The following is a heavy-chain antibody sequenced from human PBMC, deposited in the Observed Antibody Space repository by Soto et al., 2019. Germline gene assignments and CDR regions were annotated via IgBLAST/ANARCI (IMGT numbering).Heavy chain of an antibody. D-gene: IGHD1-26*01. V-gene: IGHV4-4*02. CDR1: GGSISSDYW. Sequence: QVQLQESGPGLVKPSGTLSLTCVVFGGSISSDYWWSWVRQPPGKGLEWIGEIYHTGSTNYNPSLKSRVTMSVDKSQRQFYLKLSSVTAADTAVYFCARDRDVVAATTPGGVNWFDPWGQGTLVTVSS. CDR3: ARDRDVVAATTPGGVNWFDP. CDR2: IYHTGST. J-gene: IGHJ5*02.